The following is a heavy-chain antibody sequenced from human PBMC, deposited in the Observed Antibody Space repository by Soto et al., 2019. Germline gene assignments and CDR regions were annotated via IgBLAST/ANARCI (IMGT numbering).Heavy chain of an antibody. CDR3: AKDVTSHGPRGYSSSWYGWFDP. D-gene: IGHD6-13*01. J-gene: IGHJ5*02. CDR2: ASARNTNT. V-gene: IGHV3-23*01. CDR1: GFTFSSHV. Sequence: EVQLLESGGGLVQPGGSLRLSCAASGFTFSSHVMSWVRQAPGRGLEWVAAASARNTNTSYADSVKGRFTISRDNSKSTVYLQLESLRVEDTAVYHCAKDVTSHGPRGYSSSWYGWFDPWGQGTLVVVSS.